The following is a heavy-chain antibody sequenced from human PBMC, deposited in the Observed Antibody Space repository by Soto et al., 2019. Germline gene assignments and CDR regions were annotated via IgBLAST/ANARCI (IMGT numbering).Heavy chain of an antibody. V-gene: IGHV1-46*01. D-gene: IGHD3-22*01. CDR1: GYTFTSYY. CDR2: IDPSGGST. Sequence: ASVKVSCKASGYTFTSYYMHWVRQAPGQGLEWMGMIDPSGGSTSYAQSFQGRVTMTRDTSTSTVYMELSSLRSEDTAVYYCAREGDYYYDSSGYYFVYWGQGTLVTVSS. J-gene: IGHJ4*02. CDR3: AREGDYYYDSSGYYFVY.